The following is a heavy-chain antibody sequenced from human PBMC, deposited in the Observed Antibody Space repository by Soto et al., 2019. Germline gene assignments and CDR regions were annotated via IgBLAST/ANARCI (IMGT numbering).Heavy chain of an antibody. D-gene: IGHD3-22*01. CDR2: IYSTVST. Sequence: LSLTCTVSGGSISSSLYYWGWIRQPPGKGLEWIGTIYSTVSTHYNPSLKSRVTISVDTSKNQFSLKLNSVTAADTAVYYCARLPHYDTPPVTFDIWGQGAMVTVSS. CDR1: GGSISSSLYY. V-gene: IGHV4-39*01. CDR3: ARLPHYDTPPVTFDI. J-gene: IGHJ3*02.